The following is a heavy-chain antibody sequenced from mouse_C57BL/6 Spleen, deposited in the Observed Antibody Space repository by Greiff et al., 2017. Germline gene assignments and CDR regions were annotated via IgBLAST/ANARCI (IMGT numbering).Heavy chain of an antibody. CDR3: ARVRYEYDADGFDY. V-gene: IGHV1-55*01. D-gene: IGHD2-4*01. J-gene: IGHJ2*01. Sequence: QVQLQQPGAELVKPGASVKMSCKASGYTFTSYWITWVKQRPGQGLEWIGDIYPGSGSTNYNEKFKSKATLTVDTSSSTAYMQLSSLTSEDSAVYYGARVRYEYDADGFDYWGQGTTLTVSS. CDR2: IYPGSGST. CDR1: GYTFTSYW.